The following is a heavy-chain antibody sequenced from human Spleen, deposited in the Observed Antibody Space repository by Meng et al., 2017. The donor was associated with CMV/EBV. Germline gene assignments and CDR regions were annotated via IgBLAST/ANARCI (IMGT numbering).Heavy chain of an antibody. Sequence: GESLKISCAASGFSFSYYSMDWVRQAPGKGLEWVSYISGMSTTTYYAVSVKGRFTASRDNAKNSLYLQMNNLRVEDTAIYYCVINNYCSGAGCYCPWGQGTRVTVSS. J-gene: IGHJ5*02. V-gene: IGHV3-48*04. CDR1: GFSFSYYS. CDR2: ISGMSTTT. CDR3: VINNYCSGAGCYCP. D-gene: IGHD2-15*01.